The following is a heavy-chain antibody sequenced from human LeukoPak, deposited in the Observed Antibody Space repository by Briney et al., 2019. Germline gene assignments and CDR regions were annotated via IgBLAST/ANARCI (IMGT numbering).Heavy chain of an antibody. V-gene: IGHV3-33*06. D-gene: IGHD3-10*01. Sequence: GRSLSLSCAASGFTFSSHGMQWVRQAPGKGLEWVALIWYDGSKTNYVDSVMGRFTISRDSSKNTLYLQMDNLRVEDTAVYFCAKDLSYGSLWFDPWGQGTLVTVSS. CDR2: IWYDGSKT. J-gene: IGHJ5*02. CDR3: AKDLSYGSLWFDP. CDR1: GFTFSSHG.